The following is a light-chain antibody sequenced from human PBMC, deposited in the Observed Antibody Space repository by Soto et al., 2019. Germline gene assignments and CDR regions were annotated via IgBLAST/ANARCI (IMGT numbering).Light chain of an antibody. CDR2: QTS. CDR1: KYMNTR. V-gene: IGKV3D-15*01. CDR3: QQHNDWTT. J-gene: IGKJ5*01. Sequence: IWLPQSPATRSSFPGDRVTLSCSASKYMNTRLAWYQHRPGQAPRLLIYQTSIRAAGMPARFSGSGSGTEFILTISRVESDDFAIYYCQQHNDWTTFGQGTRLEIK.